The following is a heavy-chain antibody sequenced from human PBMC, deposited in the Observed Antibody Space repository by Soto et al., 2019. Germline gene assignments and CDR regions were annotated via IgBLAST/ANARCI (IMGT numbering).Heavy chain of an antibody. V-gene: IGHV3-21*01. CDR1: GFTFSSYS. CDR3: ARDKGVDIVATIFSFDY. Sequence: GGSLRLSCAASGFTFSSYSMNWVRQAPGKGLEWVSSISSSSSYIYYADSVKGRFTISRDNAKNPLYLQMNSLRAEDTAVYYCARDKGVDIVATIFSFDYWGQGTLVPVSS. CDR2: ISSSSSYI. J-gene: IGHJ4*02. D-gene: IGHD5-12*01.